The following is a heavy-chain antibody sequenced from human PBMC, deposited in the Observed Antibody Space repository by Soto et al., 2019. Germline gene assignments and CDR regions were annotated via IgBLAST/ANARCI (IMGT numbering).Heavy chain of an antibody. CDR1: GDSINGYY. CDR3: ARVGVAGSLEYFDY. CDR2: ISTSGST. V-gene: IGHV4-4*07. J-gene: IGHJ4*02. D-gene: IGHD6-19*01. Sequence: PSETLSLTCTVSGDSINGYYWSWIRQPAGKGLEWIGRISTSGSTKYNPSLKSRVTMPIDTSKNQFSLKRSSVTAADTAVYYCARVGVAGSLEYFDYWGQGSLVTVSS.